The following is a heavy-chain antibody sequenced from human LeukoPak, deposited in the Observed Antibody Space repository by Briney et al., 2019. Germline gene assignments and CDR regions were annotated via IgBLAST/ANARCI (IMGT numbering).Heavy chain of an antibody. Sequence: SVTVSCKASGGTFSSYAISWVRQAPGQGLEWMGGIIPIFGTANYAQKFQGRVTITADKSTSTAYMELSSLRSEDTAVYYCAREPEAGTVNYYGMDVWGKGTTVTVSS. CDR1: GGTFSSYA. CDR3: AREPEAGTVNYYGMDV. V-gene: IGHV1-69*06. D-gene: IGHD6-19*01. CDR2: IIPIFGTA. J-gene: IGHJ6*04.